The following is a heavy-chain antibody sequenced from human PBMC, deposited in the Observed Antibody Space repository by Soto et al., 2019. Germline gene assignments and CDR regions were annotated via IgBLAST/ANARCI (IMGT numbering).Heavy chain of an antibody. Sequence: SETLSLSCTVSGGSISSGDYYWSWIRQPPGKGLEWIGYIYYSGSTYYNPSLKSRVTISVDTSKNQFSLKLSSVTAADTAVYYCATGSTYYYDSSGSRLGYWGQGTLVTVS. CDR3: ATGSTYYYDSSGSRLGY. D-gene: IGHD3-22*01. J-gene: IGHJ4*02. V-gene: IGHV4-30-4*01. CDR2: IYYSGST. CDR1: GGSISSGDYY.